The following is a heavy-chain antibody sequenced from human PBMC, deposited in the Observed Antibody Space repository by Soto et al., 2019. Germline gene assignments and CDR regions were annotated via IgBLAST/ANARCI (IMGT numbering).Heavy chain of an antibody. D-gene: IGHD6-19*01. CDR1: GFSLSTSGVG. Sequence: QITLKESGPTLVKPTQPLTLTCTFSGFSLSTSGVGVGWIRQPPGKALEWLALIYWDDDKRYSPSLKSRLTITNDTSKNQVVLTMTDMDPVDTATYYCAHRIAVAATRAFDIWGQGTMVTVSS. J-gene: IGHJ3*02. V-gene: IGHV2-5*02. CDR3: AHRIAVAATRAFDI. CDR2: IYWDDDK.